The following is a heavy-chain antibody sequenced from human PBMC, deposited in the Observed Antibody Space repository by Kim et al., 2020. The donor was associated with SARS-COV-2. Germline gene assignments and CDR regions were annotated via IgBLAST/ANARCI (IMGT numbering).Heavy chain of an antibody. CDR3: ARSFSGSYFGYDY. CDR1: GFTFNTNG. CDR2: ISYDGSHK. D-gene: IGHD1-26*01. Sequence: GGSLRLSCAASGFTFNTNGMHWVRQAPGKGLEWVAVISYDGSHKYYVDSVKGRFTISRDNPKNTLYLQMNSLRIEDTAVYYCARSFSGSYFGYDYWGQGSLVTVSS. V-gene: IGHV3-30*03. J-gene: IGHJ4*02.